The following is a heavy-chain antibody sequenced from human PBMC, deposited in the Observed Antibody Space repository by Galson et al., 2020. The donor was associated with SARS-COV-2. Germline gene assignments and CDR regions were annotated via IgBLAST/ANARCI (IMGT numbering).Heavy chain of an antibody. CDR2: LSHDGFIK. CDR1: GFTFNSYG. CDR3: AKEGNYDSGSYYYYGLDF. D-gene: IGHD3-10*01. V-gene: IGHV3-30*18. J-gene: IGHJ6*02. Sequence: GGSLRLSCATSGFTFNSYGIHWVRKSPGKGLEWVAVLSHDGFIKHYADSVRGRFTVSSDDSKNTLYLDMNSLRGDDTAVYYCAKEGNYDSGSYYYYGLDFWGLGTTVTVSS.